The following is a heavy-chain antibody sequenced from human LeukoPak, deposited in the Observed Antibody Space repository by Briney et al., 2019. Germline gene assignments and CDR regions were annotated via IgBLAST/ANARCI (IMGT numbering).Heavy chain of an antibody. D-gene: IGHD4-23*01. CDR2: IYPGDSDT. CDR3: ARLTGGSRYGGGSNKPVGY. Sequence: GESLKISCKGSGYSFTSYWIGWVRQMPGKGLEWMGIIYPGDSDTRYSPSFQGQVTISADKSISTAYLQWSSLKASDTAMYYCARLTGGSRYGGGSNKPVGYWGQGTLVTVSS. J-gene: IGHJ4*02. V-gene: IGHV5-51*01. CDR1: GYSFTSYW.